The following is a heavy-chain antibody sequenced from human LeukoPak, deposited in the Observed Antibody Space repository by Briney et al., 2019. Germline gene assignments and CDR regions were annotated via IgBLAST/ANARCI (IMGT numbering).Heavy chain of an antibody. J-gene: IGHJ6*02. CDR1: GDSVSSNSAA. CDR3: ARGSHVGPSGYYYYYGMDV. Sequence: SQTLSLTCAISGDSVSSNSAAWNWIRQSPSRGLEWLGRTYYRSKWYNDYAVSVKSRITINPDTSKNQFSLQLNSVTPEDTAVYYCARGSHVGPSGYYYYYGMDVWGQGTTVTVSS. D-gene: IGHD1-26*01. V-gene: IGHV6-1*01. CDR2: TYYRSKWYN.